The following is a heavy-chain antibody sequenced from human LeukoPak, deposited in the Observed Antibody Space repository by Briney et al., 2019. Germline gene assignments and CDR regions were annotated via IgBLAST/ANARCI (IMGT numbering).Heavy chain of an antibody. CDR3: TTPVVVPAANHYYYYGMDV. CDR1: GFTFSNAW. J-gene: IGHJ6*04. D-gene: IGHD2-2*01. Sequence: GGSLRLSCAASGFTFSNAWMSWVRQAPGKGLEWVGLIKGKTDGGTTDYAAPVKGRFTISRDDSKNTLYLQMNSLKTEDTAVYYCTTPVVVPAANHYYYYGMDVWGKGTSVTVSS. V-gene: IGHV3-15*01. CDR2: IKGKTDGGTT.